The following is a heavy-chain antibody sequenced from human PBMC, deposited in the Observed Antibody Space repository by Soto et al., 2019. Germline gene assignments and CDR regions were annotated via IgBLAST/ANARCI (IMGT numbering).Heavy chain of an antibody. CDR3: ARHGEHSSHGRFHP. D-gene: IGHD6-13*01. CDR1: GGSISNSNCY. Sequence: SETLSLTCTVSGGSISNSNCYWGWVRQPPGKGLEWIGSFFDSGGTYYNPSLKSRAIISVDTSKNQFSLKMSSVTAADTAIYYCARHGEHSSHGRFHPWGQGTLVTV. CDR2: FFDSGGT. J-gene: IGHJ5*02. V-gene: IGHV4-39*01.